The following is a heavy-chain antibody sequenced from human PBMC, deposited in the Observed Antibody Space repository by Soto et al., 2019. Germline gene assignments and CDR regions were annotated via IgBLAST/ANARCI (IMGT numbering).Heavy chain of an antibody. V-gene: IGHV3-23*01. CDR2: ISGSGGTT. Sequence: AISGSGGTTYYADSVKGRFTFSRDNSKNTLYLQMNSLRAEDTAVYYCAKIANGWFSAFDIWGQGTMVTVSS. J-gene: IGHJ3*02. CDR3: AKIANGWFSAFDI. D-gene: IGHD6-19*01.